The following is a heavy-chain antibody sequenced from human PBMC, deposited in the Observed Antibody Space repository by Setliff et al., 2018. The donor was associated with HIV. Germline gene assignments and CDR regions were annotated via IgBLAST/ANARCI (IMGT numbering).Heavy chain of an antibody. CDR3: ARMRGGHNIREGAFDI. CDR2: MSTDNGNT. J-gene: IGHJ3*02. V-gene: IGHV1-18*01. Sequence: ASVKVSCKASGYSFSSYGIGWVRLAPGQGLEWMGWMSTDNGNTNYAQKVQGRITMTTDTGTRTAYMELRSLRSDDTAMYYCARMRGGHNIREGAFDIWGQGTMVT. CDR1: GYSFSSYG. D-gene: IGHD1-20*01.